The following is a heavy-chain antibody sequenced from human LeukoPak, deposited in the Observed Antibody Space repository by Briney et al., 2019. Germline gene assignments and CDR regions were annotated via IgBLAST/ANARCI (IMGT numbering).Heavy chain of an antibody. J-gene: IGHJ6*02. CDR1: GFTFDDYS. V-gene: IGHV3-43*02. CDR2: ISGGGGTT. CDR3: AKDRSDSSGYYLNYYYYGMDV. D-gene: IGHD3-22*01. Sequence: PGGSLRLSCAASGFTFDDYSMHWVRQAPGKGLEWVSLISGGGGTTYYADSVKHRFTLSTDNSKNSLYLQMNTLRTEDTALYYCAKDRSDSSGYYLNYYYYGMDVWGQGTTVTVSS.